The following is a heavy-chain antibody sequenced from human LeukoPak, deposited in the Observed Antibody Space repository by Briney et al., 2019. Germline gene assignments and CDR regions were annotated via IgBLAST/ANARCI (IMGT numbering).Heavy chain of an antibody. CDR3: AKDSSSWSYYYYGMDV. CDR2: ISGSGGST. Sequence: GGSLRLSCAASGFTFSNYAMGWVRQAPGKGLEWVSAISGSGGSTYYADSVKGRFTISRDNSKNTLYLQMNSLRAEDTAVYYCAKDSSSWSYYYYGMDVWGQGTTVTVSS. V-gene: IGHV3-23*01. J-gene: IGHJ6*02. D-gene: IGHD6-13*01. CDR1: GFTFSNYA.